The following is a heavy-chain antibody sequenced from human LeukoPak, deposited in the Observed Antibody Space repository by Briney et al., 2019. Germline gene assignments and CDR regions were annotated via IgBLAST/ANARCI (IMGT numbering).Heavy chain of an antibody. CDR3: AKRRSLIVTPGNYFDY. CDR2: KTSSGTT. D-gene: IGHD2-21*01. J-gene: IGHJ4*02. Sequence: GGSLRLSCAASGFTFSDYSMNWVRQAPGKRLEWVSAKTSSGTTYYADSVKGRFTISRDNSQYTLYLQMNSLTAEGTALYYCAKRRSLIVTPGNYFDYWGLGTLVTV. CDR1: GFTFSDYS. V-gene: IGHV3-23*01.